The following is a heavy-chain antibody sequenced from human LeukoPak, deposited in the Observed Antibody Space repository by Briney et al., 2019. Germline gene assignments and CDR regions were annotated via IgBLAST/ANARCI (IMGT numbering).Heavy chain of an antibody. CDR3: ARGGSYGSGSYPGFDY. D-gene: IGHD3-10*01. CDR1: GYTFTSYD. Sequence: ASVKVSCKASGYTFTSYDITWVRQATGQGLEWMGWMNPNSGNTGYAKKFQGRVTMTRNTSISTAYMELSSLRSEDTAVYYCARGGSYGSGSYPGFDYWGQGTLVTVSS. V-gene: IGHV1-8*01. CDR2: MNPNSGNT. J-gene: IGHJ4*02.